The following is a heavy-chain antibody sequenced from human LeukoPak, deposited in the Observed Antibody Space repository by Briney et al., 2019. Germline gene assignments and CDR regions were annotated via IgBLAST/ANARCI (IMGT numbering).Heavy chain of an antibody. CDR2: IRQDGSEK. D-gene: IGHD2-2*01. CDR3: ARENRSTSCCFDY. CDR1: GFTYSSYW. Sequence: GGSLRLSCAASGFTYSSYWMSWVRQAPGKGLEWVANIRQDGSEKYYVDSVKGQFTISRDNAKNSLYLQMTSLRAEDTAVYYCARENRSTSCCFDYWGQGTLVTVSS. V-gene: IGHV3-7*01. J-gene: IGHJ4*02.